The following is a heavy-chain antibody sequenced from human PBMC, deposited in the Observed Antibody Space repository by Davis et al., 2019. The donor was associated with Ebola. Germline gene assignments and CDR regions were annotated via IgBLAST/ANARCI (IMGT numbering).Heavy chain of an antibody. CDR1: GYSFTTYA. Sequence: ASVKVSCKASGYSFTTYAMHWVRQAPGQRLEWMGWINAGNGNTKYSQKFQGRLTITRDTSASPAYMELSNLRTEDTAVYYCARDYWGTSSSFNWFDPWGQGTLVTVSS. CDR3: ARDYWGTSSSFNWFDP. CDR2: INAGNGNT. V-gene: IGHV1-3*01. D-gene: IGHD6-6*01. J-gene: IGHJ5*02.